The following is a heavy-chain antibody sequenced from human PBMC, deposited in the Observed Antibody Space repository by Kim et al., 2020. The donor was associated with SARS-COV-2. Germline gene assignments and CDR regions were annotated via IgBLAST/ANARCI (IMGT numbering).Heavy chain of an antibody. Sequence: SVKVSCKASGGTFSSYAISWVRQAPGQGLEWMGGIIPIFGTANYAQKFQGRVTITADESTSTAYMELSSLRSEDTAVYYCARDPVPGTRRLPGYSSGQAGCWGQGTLVTVSS. D-gene: IGHD6-19*01. V-gene: IGHV1-69*13. J-gene: IGHJ4*02. CDR1: GGTFSSYA. CDR2: IIPIFGTA. CDR3: ARDPVPGTRRLPGYSSGQAGC.